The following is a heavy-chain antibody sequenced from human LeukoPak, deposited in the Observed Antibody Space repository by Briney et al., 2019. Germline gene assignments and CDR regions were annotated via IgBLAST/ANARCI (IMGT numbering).Heavy chain of an antibody. D-gene: IGHD1-14*01. V-gene: IGHV4-34*01. CDR1: GGSFSGYY. Sequence: PSETLSLTCAVYGGSFSGYYWSWIRQPPGKGLEWIGEINHSGSTNYNPSLKSRDTISVDTSKNQFSLKLSSVTAADTAVYYCAKTAGWFDPWGQGTLVTVSS. J-gene: IGHJ5*02. CDR3: AKTAGWFDP. CDR2: INHSGST.